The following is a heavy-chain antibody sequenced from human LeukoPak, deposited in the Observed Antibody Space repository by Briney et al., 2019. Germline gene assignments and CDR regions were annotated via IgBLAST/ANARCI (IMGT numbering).Heavy chain of an antibody. V-gene: IGHV1-69*13. J-gene: IGHJ4*02. Sequence: SVKVSCKASGGTFSSHAISWVRQAPGQGLEWMGGIIPIFGTANYAQKFQGRVTITADESTSTAYMELSSLRSEDTAVYYCARETLSTDYYGSGSYYNGWDYWGQGTLVTVSS. CDR2: IIPIFGTA. CDR3: ARETLSTDYYGSGSYYNGWDY. CDR1: GGTFSSHA. D-gene: IGHD3-10*01.